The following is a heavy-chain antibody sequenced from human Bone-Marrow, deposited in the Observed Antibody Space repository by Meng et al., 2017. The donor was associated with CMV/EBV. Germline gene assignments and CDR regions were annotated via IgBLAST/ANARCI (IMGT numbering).Heavy chain of an antibody. J-gene: IGHJ4*02. Sequence: GESLKISCAASGFTFSSYAMHWVRQAPGKGLEWVAVISYDGSNKYYADSVKGRFTISRDNSKNTLYLQMNSLRAEDTAVYYCAKTIVVVNTLYYFDYWGQGTLVTVSS. V-gene: IGHV3-30-3*02. CDR2: ISYDGSNK. CDR3: AKTIVVVNTLYYFDY. CDR1: GFTFSSYA. D-gene: IGHD2-15*01.